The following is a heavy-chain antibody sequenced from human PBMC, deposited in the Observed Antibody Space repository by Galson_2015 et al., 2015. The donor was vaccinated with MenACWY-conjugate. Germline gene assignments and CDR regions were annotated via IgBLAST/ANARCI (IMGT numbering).Heavy chain of an antibody. CDR2: INQDGSEK. CDR3: ARDPLFQHLAPVCAH. Sequence: SLRLSCAASGFTFSSYWMSWVRQAPGKGLEWVATINQDGSEKFHVDSVKGRFTISRDNAKNSLYLQMNSLRGDDTAVYYCARDPLFQHLAPVCAHWGQGTLVTVSS. J-gene: IGHJ4*02. CDR1: GFTFSSYW. V-gene: IGHV3-7*03. D-gene: IGHD6-13*01.